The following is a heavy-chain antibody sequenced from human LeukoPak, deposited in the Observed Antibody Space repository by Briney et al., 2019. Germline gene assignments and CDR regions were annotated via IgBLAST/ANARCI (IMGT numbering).Heavy chain of an antibody. D-gene: IGHD3-22*01. J-gene: IGHJ5*02. CDR2: IYHSGST. CDR1: GGSISSSSYY. V-gene: IGHV4-39*07. Sequence: SETLSLTCTVSGGSISSSSYYWGWIRQPPGKGLEWIGSIYHSGSTYYNPSLKSRVTISVDTSKNQFSLKLSSVTAADTAVYYCARVRSSGYYLDWFDPWGQGTLVTVSS. CDR3: ARVRSSGYYLDWFDP.